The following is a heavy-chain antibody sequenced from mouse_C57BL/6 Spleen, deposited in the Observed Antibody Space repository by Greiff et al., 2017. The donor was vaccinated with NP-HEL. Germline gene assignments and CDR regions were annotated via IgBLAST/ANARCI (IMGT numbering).Heavy chain of an antibody. Sequence: EVQLVESGGGLVKPGGSLKLSCAASGFTFSSYAMSWVRQTPEKRLEWVATISDGGSYTYYPDNVKGRFTISRDNAKNNLYLQMSHLKSEDTAMYYCARGPFHYDGTYYFDYWGQGTTLTVSS. CDR1: GFTFSSYA. CDR2: ISDGGSYT. D-gene: IGHD1-2*01. CDR3: ARGPFHYDGTYYFDY. J-gene: IGHJ2*01. V-gene: IGHV5-4*01.